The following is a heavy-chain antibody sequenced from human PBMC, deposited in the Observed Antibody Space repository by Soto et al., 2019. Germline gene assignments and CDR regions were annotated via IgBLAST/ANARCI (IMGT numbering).Heavy chain of an antibody. Sequence: EVQLLESGGGLVQPGGSLRLSCAASGLTFNSYAMTWVRQAPGRGLEWVSGVDGSGFTSYHADSVKGRFTISRDNSKNTLYLHMNSLRAEDTAVYYCAKALGLYCGGDCFDAFDVWGQGAMVSVSS. J-gene: IGHJ3*01. D-gene: IGHD2-21*02. CDR3: AKALGLYCGGDCFDAFDV. V-gene: IGHV3-23*01. CDR2: VDGSGFTS. CDR1: GLTFNSYA.